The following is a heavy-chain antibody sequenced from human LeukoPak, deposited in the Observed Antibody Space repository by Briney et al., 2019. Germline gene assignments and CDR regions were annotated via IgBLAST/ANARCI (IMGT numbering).Heavy chain of an antibody. CDR2: IYYSGST. V-gene: IGHV4-39*01. D-gene: IGHD4/OR15-4a*01. J-gene: IGHJ4*02. CDR1: GGSIDSSSYY. CDR3: SSSDYVYYFDY. Sequence: SETLSLTCTVSGGSIDSSSYYWGWIRQPPGKGLEWIGSIYYSGSTYYNPSLKSRVTISVDTSKNQSSLKLSSVTAADTAVYYCSSSDYVYYFDYWGQGTLVTVSS.